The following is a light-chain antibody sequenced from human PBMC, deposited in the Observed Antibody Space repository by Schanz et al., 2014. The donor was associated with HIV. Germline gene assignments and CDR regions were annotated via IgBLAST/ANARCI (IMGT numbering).Light chain of an antibody. CDR2: QAS. CDR1: QSISNH. V-gene: IGKV1-17*01. CDR3: QQYDIISWT. J-gene: IGKJ1*01. Sequence: DIQMTQSPSSLSASVGDRVTITCRASQSISNHLNWYQQKPGKAPNLLIYQASVLKTGVPSRFSGSRSGTEFTLTISSLQPDDFATYYCQQYDIISWTFGLGTKVEIK.